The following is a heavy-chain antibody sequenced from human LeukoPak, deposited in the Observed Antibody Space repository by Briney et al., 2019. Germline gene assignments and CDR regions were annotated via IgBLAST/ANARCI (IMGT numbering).Heavy chain of an antibody. V-gene: IGHV1-2*06. J-gene: IGHJ4*02. CDR1: GYTFTGYY. D-gene: IGHD3-16*02. CDR2: INPNSGGT. Sequence: ASVNVSCTASGYTFTGYYMHWVRQAPGQGLEWMGRINPNSGGTNYAQKFQGRVTMTRDTSISTAYMELSRLRSDDTAVYYCARALMITFGGVIVERRKFDYWGQGTLVTVSS. CDR3: ARALMITFGGVIVERRKFDY.